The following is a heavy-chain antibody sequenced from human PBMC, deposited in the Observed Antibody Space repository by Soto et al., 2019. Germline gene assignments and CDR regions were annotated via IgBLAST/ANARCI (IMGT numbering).Heavy chain of an antibody. CDR3: GSERGPNDVFDV. CDR2: MSSDGSSI. CDR1: GFSFSTYV. D-gene: IGHD2-15*01. Sequence: QVKLVESGGDVVQPGRSLRLSCAASGFSFSTYVFHWVRQAPGKGLEWMEVMSSDGSSISYADSVRGRFTISRDNSKNLLYLQMNSLKIEDTAGYHCGSERGPNDVFDVWGQVTRGTVS. J-gene: IGHJ3*01. V-gene: IGHV3-30-3*01.